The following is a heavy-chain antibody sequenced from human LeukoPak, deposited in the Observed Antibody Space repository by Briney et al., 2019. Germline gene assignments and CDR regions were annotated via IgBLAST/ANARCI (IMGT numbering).Heavy chain of an antibody. CDR1: GPTVRSNY. CDR2: IYTDGRT. J-gene: IGHJ4*02. V-gene: IGHV3-53*01. Sequence: GGSLRLSCATSGPTVRSNYMTWVRQAPGKGLEWVSFIYTDGRTYFADSVKGRFTISRDNSKNTLYLHMNGLRAEDTALYYCARDRYDDSGYYEYWGQGTLVTVSS. D-gene: IGHD3-22*01. CDR3: ARDRYDDSGYYEY.